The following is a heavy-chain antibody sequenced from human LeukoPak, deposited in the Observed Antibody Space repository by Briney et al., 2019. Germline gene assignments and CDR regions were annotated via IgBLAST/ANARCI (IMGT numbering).Heavy chain of an antibody. V-gene: IGHV1-2*02. Sequence: ASVKVSCKASGYTFTGYYMHWVRQAPGQGLEWMGWINPNSGGTNYAQKFQGRVTMTRDTSIGTAYMELSGLRFVDTAVYYCARDASNWSAFDSWGQGSLVTVSS. CDR2: INPNSGGT. D-gene: IGHD4-11*01. CDR3: ARDASNWSAFDS. J-gene: IGHJ4*02. CDR1: GYTFTGYY.